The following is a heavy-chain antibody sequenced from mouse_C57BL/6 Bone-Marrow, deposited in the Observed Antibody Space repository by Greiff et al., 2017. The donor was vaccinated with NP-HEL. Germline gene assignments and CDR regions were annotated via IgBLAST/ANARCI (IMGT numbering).Heavy chain of an antibody. Sequence: EVQLVESGGGLVQSGRSLRLSCATSGFTFSDFYMEWVRQAPGKGLEWIAASRNKANDYTTEYSASVKGRLIVSRDTSPSFIHLQMIAPRAEDTGIYYCARGAGYCGSDLYWYVDVWGTGTTVTVSS. CDR1: GFTFSDFY. CDR2: SRNKANDYTT. CDR3: ARGAGYCGSDLYWYVDV. V-gene: IGHV7-1*01. J-gene: IGHJ1*03. D-gene: IGHD1-1*01.